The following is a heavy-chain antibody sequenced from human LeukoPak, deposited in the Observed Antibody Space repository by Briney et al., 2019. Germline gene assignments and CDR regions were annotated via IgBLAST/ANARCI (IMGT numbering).Heavy chain of an antibody. CDR2: INTDGSSS. CDR3: ARSPFMAPGFFDY. D-gene: IGHD5-24*01. CDR1: GFTFSSYW. V-gene: IGHV3-74*01. Sequence: PGGSLRLSCAASGFTFSSYWMHWARQAPGKGLMWVSRINTDGSSSSYADSVKGRFTISRDNAKNTLSLQMNSLRAEDTAVYYCARSPFMAPGFFDYWGQGTLVTVSS. J-gene: IGHJ4*02.